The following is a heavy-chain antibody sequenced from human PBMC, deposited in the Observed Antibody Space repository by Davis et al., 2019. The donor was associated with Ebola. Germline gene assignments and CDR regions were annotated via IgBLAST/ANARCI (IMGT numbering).Heavy chain of an antibody. CDR1: GFTFSSYA. D-gene: IGHD1-1*01. CDR3: ARAQFPTTSDH. Sequence: GESLKISCAVSGFTFSSYAMDWVRQAPGRGLEWVSGISGSGQTTYYANSVKGRFTISRDNFQDTLFLQMNSLRAEDTAVYYCARAQFPTTSDHWGQGTLVTVSS. V-gene: IGHV3-23*01. J-gene: IGHJ4*02. CDR2: ISGSGQTT.